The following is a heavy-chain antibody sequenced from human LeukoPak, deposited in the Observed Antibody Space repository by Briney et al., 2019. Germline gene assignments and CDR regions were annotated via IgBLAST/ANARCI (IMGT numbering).Heavy chain of an antibody. V-gene: IGHV1-8*01. CDR1: GYTFTSYD. D-gene: IGHD3-22*01. Sequence: ASVKVSCKASGYTFTSYDINWVRQATGRGLEWMGWMNPNSGNTGYAQKFQGRVTMTRNTSISTAYMELGSLRSEDTAVYYCARAPGSGYYSGFDYWGQETLVTVSS. CDR2: MNPNSGNT. J-gene: IGHJ4*02. CDR3: ARAPGSGYYSGFDY.